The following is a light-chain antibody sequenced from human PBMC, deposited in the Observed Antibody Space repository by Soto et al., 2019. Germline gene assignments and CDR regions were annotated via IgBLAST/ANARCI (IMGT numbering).Light chain of an antibody. Sequence: VVLTQYPAALSLSPGDTATLSCGASQSVSSSLAWSLQKPGQAPRLLIYDTSSRATGSPARFSGSGSGTDFTITISSLEPEDFAVYYCHHRGNGITFGQGTRLESK. CDR2: DTS. V-gene: IGKV3-11*01. J-gene: IGKJ5*01. CDR3: HHRGNGIT. CDR1: QSVSSS.